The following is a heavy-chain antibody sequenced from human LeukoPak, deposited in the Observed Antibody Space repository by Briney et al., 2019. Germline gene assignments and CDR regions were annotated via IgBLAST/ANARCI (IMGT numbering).Heavy chain of an antibody. Sequence: PGGSLRLSCAASGFTVSDNYMSWVRQAPGRGLEWVSLIYSDGVTYYGDSVKCRFTISRDNSKNTLYLQMNSLTPEDTAVYYCARDRAGTQTWVEFDSWGQGTLVTVSS. CDR3: ARDRAGTQTWVEFDS. D-gene: IGHD3-10*01. CDR1: GFTVSDNY. CDR2: IYSDGVT. J-gene: IGHJ5*01. V-gene: IGHV3-66*02.